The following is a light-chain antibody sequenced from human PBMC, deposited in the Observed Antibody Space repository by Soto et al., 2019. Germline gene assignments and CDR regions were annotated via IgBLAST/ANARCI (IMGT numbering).Light chain of an antibody. CDR3: QQYGSSPGT. CDR2: GAS. V-gene: IGKV3-20*01. Sequence: EIVLTQSPATLSVSPGERATLSCRTSQSVSSNLAWYQQKPGQAPRLLIFGASIRDTGVTDRFSGSGSGTDFTLTISRLEAEDSAVYYCQQYGSSPGTFGQRTKVDIK. CDR1: QSVSSN. J-gene: IGKJ1*01.